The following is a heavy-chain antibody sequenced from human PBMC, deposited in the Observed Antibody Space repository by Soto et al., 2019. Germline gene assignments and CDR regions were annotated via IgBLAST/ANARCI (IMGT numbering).Heavy chain of an antibody. Sequence: ASVKVSCKASGGTFSGYAISWVRQAPGQGLEWMGGIIPIFGTANYAQKFQGRVTITADESKSTAYMELSSLRSEDTAVYYCARDLYSSSWSLVDYYYYGTDVWGQGTTVTVSS. CDR3: ARDLYSSSWSLVDYYYYGTDV. CDR2: IIPIFGTA. D-gene: IGHD6-13*01. CDR1: GGTFSGYA. V-gene: IGHV1-69*13. J-gene: IGHJ6*02.